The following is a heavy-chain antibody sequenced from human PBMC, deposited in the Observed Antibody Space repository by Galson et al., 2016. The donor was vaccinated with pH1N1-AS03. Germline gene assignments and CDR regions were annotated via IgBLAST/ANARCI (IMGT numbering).Heavy chain of an antibody. D-gene: IGHD1-14*01. J-gene: IGHJ3*01. Sequence: ETLSLTCTVSGDSISNNNYHWGWTRQPPGKGLEWIGEIYHSGSTNYNPSLKSRVTMSVDKSTNQFSLKLNSVTAADTAVYYCAAGRTNAFDFWGQGTKVTVSS. CDR3: AAGRTNAFDF. V-gene: IGHV4-39*07. CDR1: GDSISNNNYH. CDR2: IYHSGST.